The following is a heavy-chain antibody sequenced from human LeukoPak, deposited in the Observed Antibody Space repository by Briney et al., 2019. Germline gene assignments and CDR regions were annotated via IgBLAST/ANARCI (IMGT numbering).Heavy chain of an antibody. V-gene: IGHV3-53*01. CDR1: GFTVSSNH. CDR3: AREGDCSSTSCYALGY. Sequence: EAHLVESGGGFIQPGGSLSLSCAASGFTVSSNHMSWVRQAPVKGLEWVSVIYSGGSTYYADSVKGRFTISRENSKNTLYLQMNSLRAEDTAVYYCAREGDCSSTSCYALGYWGQGTLVTVSS. CDR2: IYSGGST. D-gene: IGHD2-2*01. J-gene: IGHJ4*02.